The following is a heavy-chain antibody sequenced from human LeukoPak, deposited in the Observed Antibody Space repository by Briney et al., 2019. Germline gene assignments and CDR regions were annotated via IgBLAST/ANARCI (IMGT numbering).Heavy chain of an antibody. Sequence: SETLSLTYTVSGGSISSGSYFWGWSRQPPGKGLEWIGTIFHTGSTYYNPSLRSRVTISVATSKNQFSLNLTSVIAADTAVYYCARVGSSLTPIDYWGQGTLVTVSS. CDR3: ARVGSSLTPIDY. CDR2: IFHTGST. J-gene: IGHJ4*02. V-gene: IGHV4-39*07. D-gene: IGHD6-13*01. CDR1: GGSISSGSYF.